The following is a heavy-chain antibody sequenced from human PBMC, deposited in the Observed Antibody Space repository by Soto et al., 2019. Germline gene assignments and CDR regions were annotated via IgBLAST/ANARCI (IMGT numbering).Heavy chain of an antibody. CDR2: ISSSSSYI. CDR1: GFTFSSYS. D-gene: IGHD3-3*01. Sequence: EVQLVESGGGLVKPGGSLRLSCAASGFTFSSYSMNWVRQAPGKGLEWVSSISSSSSYIYYADSVKGRFTISRDNAKNSLYLQMNSLRAEDTAVYYCASWGGMFGVNVWGKGTTVTVSS. CDR3: ASWGGMFGVNV. V-gene: IGHV3-21*01. J-gene: IGHJ6*04.